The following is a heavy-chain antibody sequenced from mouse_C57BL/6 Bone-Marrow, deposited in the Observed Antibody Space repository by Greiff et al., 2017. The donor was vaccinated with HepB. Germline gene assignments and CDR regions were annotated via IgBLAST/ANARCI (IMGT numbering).Heavy chain of an antibody. V-gene: IGHV1-55*01. D-gene: IGHD1-1*01. CDR2: IYPGSGST. CDR3: ARDFYYGSSYGFDV. J-gene: IGHJ1*03. Sequence: QVQLKQPGAELVKPGASVKMSCKASGYTFTSYWITWVKQRPGQGLEWIGDIYPGSGSTNYNEKFKSKATLTVDTSSSTAYMQLSSLTSEDSAVYYCARDFYYGSSYGFDVWGTGTTVTVSS. CDR1: GYTFTSYW.